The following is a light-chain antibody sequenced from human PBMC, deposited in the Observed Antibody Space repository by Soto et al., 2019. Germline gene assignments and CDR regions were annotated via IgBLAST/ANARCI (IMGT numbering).Light chain of an antibody. CDR1: SSDVGGYTY. CDR3: TSYTSSRTPYV. Sequence: QSVLTQPASVSGSPGQSITISCTGTSSDVGGYTYVSRYQQRPGKAPELMIFEVSNRPSGVSNRFSGSKSGNTASLTISGLQAGDEADYYCTSYTSSRTPYVFGTGTKVTVL. V-gene: IGLV2-14*01. J-gene: IGLJ1*01. CDR2: EVS.